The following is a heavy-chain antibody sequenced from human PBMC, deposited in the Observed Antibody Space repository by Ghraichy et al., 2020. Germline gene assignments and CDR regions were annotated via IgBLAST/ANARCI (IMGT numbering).Heavy chain of an antibody. CDR3: ARLASGSGGSPRIYYGMDV. CDR1: GGSISSSSYY. Sequence: SETLSLTCTVSGGSISSSSYYWGWIRQPPGKGLEWIGSIYYSGSTYYNPSLKSRVTISVDTSKNQFSLKLSSVTAADTAVYYCARLASGSGGSPRIYYGMDVWGQGTTVTVSS. CDR2: IYYSGST. V-gene: IGHV4-39*01. D-gene: IGHD2-15*01. J-gene: IGHJ6*02.